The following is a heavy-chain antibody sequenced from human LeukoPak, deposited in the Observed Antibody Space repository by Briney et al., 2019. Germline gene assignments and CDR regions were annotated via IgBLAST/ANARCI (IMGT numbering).Heavy chain of an antibody. Sequence: GGSLRLSCAASGFTFDDYAMHWVRQAPGKGLEWVSAISGSGGSTYYADSVKGRFTISRDNSKNTLYLQMNSLRAEDTAVYYCAKTLYYYDSSGYYYFDYWGQGTLVTVSS. V-gene: IGHV3-23*01. CDR2: ISGSGGST. CDR3: AKTLYYYDSSGYYYFDY. CDR1: GFTFDDYA. D-gene: IGHD3-22*01. J-gene: IGHJ4*02.